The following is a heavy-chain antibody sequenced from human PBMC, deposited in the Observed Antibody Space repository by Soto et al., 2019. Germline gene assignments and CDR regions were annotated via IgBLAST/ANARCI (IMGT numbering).Heavy chain of an antibody. J-gene: IGHJ4*02. V-gene: IGHV1-18*01. CDR1: GYTFTSYG. D-gene: IGHD2-8*01. CDR2: ISAHNGNT. CDR3: ARGMYGDY. Sequence: QVHLVQSGAEVKKPGASVKVSCKASGYTFTSYGITWVRQAPGQGLEWMGWISAHNGNTDYAQKLQGRGIVTRDTSTITAYLELRSLISDDTAVYYCARGMYGDYWGQGALVTVSS.